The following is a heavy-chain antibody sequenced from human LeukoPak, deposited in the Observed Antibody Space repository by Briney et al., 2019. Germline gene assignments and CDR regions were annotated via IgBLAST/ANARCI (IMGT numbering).Heavy chain of an antibody. CDR3: AKDISYGSGSYQFDY. CDR2: ISWDGGST. J-gene: IGHJ4*02. CDR1: GFTFYDYT. Sequence: GGSLRLSCAAPGFTFYDYTMHWVRQAPGKGLEWVSLISWDGGSTYYADSVKGRFTISRDNSKKSLYLQMNSLRTEDTALYYCAKDISYGSGSYQFDYWGQGTLVTVSS. V-gene: IGHV3-43*01. D-gene: IGHD3-10*01.